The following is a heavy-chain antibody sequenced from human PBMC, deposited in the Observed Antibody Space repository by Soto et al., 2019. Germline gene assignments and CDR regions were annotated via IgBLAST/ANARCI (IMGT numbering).Heavy chain of an antibody. CDR1: GLTFSSYA. Sequence: GGSLRLSCAASGLTFSSYAMSWVRQAPGKGLEWVSAISGSGGSTYYADSVKGRFTISRDNSKNTLYLQMNSLRAEDTAVYYCAKEYSSGRLSGMDVWGQGTTVTVSS. V-gene: IGHV3-23*01. CDR3: AKEYSSGRLSGMDV. J-gene: IGHJ6*02. CDR2: ISGSGGST. D-gene: IGHD6-19*01.